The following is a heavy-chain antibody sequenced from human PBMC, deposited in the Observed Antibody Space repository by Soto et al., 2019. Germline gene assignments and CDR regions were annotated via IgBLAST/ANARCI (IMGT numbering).Heavy chain of an antibody. CDR3: ARHGTYYYYMDV. V-gene: IGHV5-51*01. Sequence: GESLKISCQGSGYSFTTYWIDWVRQMPGKGLEWMGSIYPGDSDTRYSPSFQGQVTISVDKSINTAYLQWSSLKASDTAMYYCARHGTYYYYMDVWGKGTTVTAP. CDR1: GYSFTTYW. J-gene: IGHJ6*03. CDR2: IYPGDSDT.